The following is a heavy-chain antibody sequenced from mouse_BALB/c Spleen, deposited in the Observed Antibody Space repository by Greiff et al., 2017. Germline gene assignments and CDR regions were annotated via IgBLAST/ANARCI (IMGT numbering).Heavy chain of an antibody. CDR3: ARFGMIYFDY. D-gene: IGHD2-4*01. Sequence: VKLMESGAELAKPGASVKMSCKASGYTFTSYWMHWVKQRPGQGLEWIGYINPSTGYTEYNQKFKDKATLTADKSSSTAYMQLSSLTSEDSAVYYCARFGMIYFDYWGQGTTLTVSS. V-gene: IGHV1-7*01. CDR1: GYTFTSYW. CDR2: INPSTGYT. J-gene: IGHJ2*01.